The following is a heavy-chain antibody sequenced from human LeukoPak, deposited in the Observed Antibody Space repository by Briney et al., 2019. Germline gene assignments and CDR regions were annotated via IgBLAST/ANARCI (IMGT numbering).Heavy chain of an antibody. D-gene: IGHD3-10*01. CDR2: INPSGGST. CDR3: ARDSPLLWFGELLSNPRYYYYYMDV. Sequence: GASVKVSCKASGYTFTSYYMHWVRQAPGQGLEWMGIINPSGGSTSYAQKFQGRVTMTRDTSTSTVYMELRSLRSDDTAVYYCARDSPLLWFGELLSNPRYYYYYMDVWGKGTTVTISS. CDR1: GYTFTSYY. J-gene: IGHJ6*03. V-gene: IGHV1-46*01.